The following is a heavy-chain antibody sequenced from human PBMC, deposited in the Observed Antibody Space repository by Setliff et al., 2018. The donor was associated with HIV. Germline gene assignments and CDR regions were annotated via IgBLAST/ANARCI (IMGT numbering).Heavy chain of an antibody. CDR1: GYSISNGYY. D-gene: IGHD3-10*01. V-gene: IGHV4-38-2*01. CDR3: ARRGSGFFHYYYYMDV. Sequence: ASETLSLTCALSGYSISNGYYWGWIRQPSGKGLEWIGSIYHSGSTFYNPSLRSRVTISVDTSKNQFSLKLSSVTAADTAVYYCARRGSGFFHYYYYMDVWGKGTTVTVSS. CDR2: IYHSGST. J-gene: IGHJ6*03.